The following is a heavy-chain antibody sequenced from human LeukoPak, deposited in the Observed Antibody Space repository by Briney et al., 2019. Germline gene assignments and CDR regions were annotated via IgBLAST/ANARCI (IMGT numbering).Heavy chain of an antibody. CDR2: IYHSGST. V-gene: IGHV4-4*02. CDR3: VRETVAAWDGHYGMDV. D-gene: IGHD6-19*01. J-gene: IGHJ6*02. Sequence: ETLSLTWAVSGGSISSSNWWSGGGQPPGKGLEWIGEIYHSGSTNYNPSLKSRVTISVDKSKNQFPLKLSSLTAADTAVYYCVRETVAAWDGHYGMDVWGQGTTVTVSS. CDR1: GGSISSSNW.